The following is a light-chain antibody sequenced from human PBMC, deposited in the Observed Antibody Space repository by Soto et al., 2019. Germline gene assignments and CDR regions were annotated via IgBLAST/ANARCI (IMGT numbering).Light chain of an antibody. CDR1: QGISSW. J-gene: IGKJ1*01. V-gene: IGKV1-5*03. Sequence: DIQMTQSPSTLSASVGDRVTITCRASQGISSWLAWYQQKPGKAPKLLIYKASSLESGVPSRFSGSGSGTEFTLTIRSLQPDDFATYYCQQYNSYWTFGQGTKVEIK. CDR2: KAS. CDR3: QQYNSYWT.